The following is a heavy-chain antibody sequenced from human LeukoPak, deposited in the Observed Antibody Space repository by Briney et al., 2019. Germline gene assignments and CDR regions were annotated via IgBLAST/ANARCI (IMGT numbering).Heavy chain of an antibody. D-gene: IGHD3-22*01. CDR3: ARARYYYDSSNANDAFDI. V-gene: IGHV1-2*02. CDR2: INPNSGGT. CDR1: GYTFTGYY. J-gene: IGHJ3*02. Sequence: ASVKVSCKASGYTFTGYYMHWVRQAPGQGLEWMGWINPNSGGTNYAQKFQGRVTMTRDTSISTAYMGLSRLRSDDTAVYYCARARYYYDSSNANDAFDIWGQGTMVTVSS.